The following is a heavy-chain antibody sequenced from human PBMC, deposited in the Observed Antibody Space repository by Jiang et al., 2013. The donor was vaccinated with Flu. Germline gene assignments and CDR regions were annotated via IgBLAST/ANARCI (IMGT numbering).Heavy chain of an antibody. Sequence: LVKPSGTLSLTCAVSGASISSGNWWSWVRQPPGKGLEWIGEIYHSGSTNYQPSLKSRVTISVDKSKNQFSLKLNSVTAADTAVYFCARAEDYDTSGTFHYWGQGTLVTVAS. V-gene: IGHV4-4*02. D-gene: IGHD3-22*01. J-gene: IGHJ4*02. CDR3: ARAEDYDTSGTFHY. CDR2: IYHSGST. CDR1: GASISSGNW.